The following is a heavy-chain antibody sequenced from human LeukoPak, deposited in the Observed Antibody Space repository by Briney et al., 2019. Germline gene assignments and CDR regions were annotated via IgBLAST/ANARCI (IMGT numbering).Heavy chain of an antibody. CDR1: GLTFSSSW. CDR3: ARVATGGYSYGYNSKPSYYFDY. CDR2: IMQDGSEK. J-gene: IGHJ4*02. V-gene: IGHV3-7*01. Sequence: GGSLRLSCAASGLTFSSSWMSWVRQAPGKWRGWVANIMQDGSEKYYVDSVKGRLTTSRDNAKNSPNLKINSMRAEDTAVYYCARVATGGYSYGYNSKPSYYFDYWGQGTLVTVSS. D-gene: IGHD5-18*01.